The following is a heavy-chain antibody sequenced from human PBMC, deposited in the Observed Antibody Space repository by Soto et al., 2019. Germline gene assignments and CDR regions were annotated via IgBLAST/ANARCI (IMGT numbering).Heavy chain of an antibody. CDR1: GGSISSYY. CDR2: TYYSGST. V-gene: IGHV4-59*01. Sequence: SETLSLTCTVSGGSISSYYWSWIRQPPGKGLEWIGYTYYSGSTNYNPSLKSRVTISVDTSKNQFSLKLSSVTAADTAVYYCASGQDGDFDYWGQGTLVTVSS. J-gene: IGHJ4*02. CDR3: ASGQDGDFDY.